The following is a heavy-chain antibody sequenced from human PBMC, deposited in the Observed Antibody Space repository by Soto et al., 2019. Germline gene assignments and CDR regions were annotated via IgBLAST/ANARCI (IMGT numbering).Heavy chain of an antibody. D-gene: IGHD1-26*01. CDR2: ISYDGSNK. CDR1: GFTFSSYG. V-gene: IGHV3-30*18. Sequence: VQLVESGGGLVQPGGSLRLSCAASGFTFSSYGMHWVRQAPGKGLEWVAVISYDGSNKYYADSVKGRFTISRDNSKNTLYLQMNSLRAEDTAVYYCAKEGLGGSYPDYWGQGTLVTVSS. J-gene: IGHJ4*02. CDR3: AKEGLGGSYPDY.